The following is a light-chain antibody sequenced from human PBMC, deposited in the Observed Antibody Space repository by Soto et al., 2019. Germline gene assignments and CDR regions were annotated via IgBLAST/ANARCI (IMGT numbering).Light chain of an antibody. J-gene: IGLJ1*01. CDR3: AAWDDSLNGYV. V-gene: IGLV1-44*01. CDR1: SSNIGSNT. Sequence: QSVLTQPPSASGTPGQRVTISCSGSSSNIGSNTVNWYQQLPGTAPKLLIYSNNQRPSGVPDRFSGSKSRTSASLAISGLQSEDEDDYYCAAWDDSLNGYVFGTGTKLTVL. CDR2: SNN.